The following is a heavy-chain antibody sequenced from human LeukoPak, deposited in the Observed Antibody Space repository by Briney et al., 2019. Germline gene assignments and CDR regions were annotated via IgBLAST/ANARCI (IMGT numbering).Heavy chain of an antibody. D-gene: IGHD1-26*01. CDR1: GYTFTSYD. CDR2: MNPNSGNT. CDR3: ARGRSGSYYVLKYYYYMDV. J-gene: IGHJ6*03. V-gene: IGHV1-8*03. Sequence: GASVKVSCKASGYTFTSYDINWVRQATGQGLEWMGWMNPNSGNTGYAQKFQGRVTITRNTSISTAYMELSSLRSEDTAVYYCARGRSGSYYVLKYYYYMDVWGKGTTVTVSS.